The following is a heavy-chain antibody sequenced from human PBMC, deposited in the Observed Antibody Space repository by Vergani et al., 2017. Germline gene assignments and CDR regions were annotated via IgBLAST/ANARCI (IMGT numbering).Heavy chain of an antibody. D-gene: IGHD2-2*01. CDR3: ARGSKAAMHAFDI. CDR1: GFTFSDYY. CDR2: ISSSSSYT. Sequence: QVQLVESGGGLVKPGGSLRLSCAASGFTFSDYYMSWIRQAPGKGREWVSYISSSSSYTNYADSVKGRFTISRDNAKNTLYLQMNSLRAEDTAVYYCARGSKAAMHAFDIWGQGTMVTVSS. V-gene: IGHV3-11*05. J-gene: IGHJ3*02.